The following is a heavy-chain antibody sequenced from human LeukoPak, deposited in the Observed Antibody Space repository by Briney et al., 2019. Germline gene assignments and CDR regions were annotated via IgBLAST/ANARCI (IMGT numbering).Heavy chain of an antibody. D-gene: IGHD6-19*01. V-gene: IGHV4-59*08. J-gene: IGHJ4*02. Sequence: SETLSLTCTVSGGSISSYYWSWIRQPPGKGLEWIGYIYYSGSTNYNPSLKSRVTISVDTSKNQFSLKLSSATAADTAVYYCARHSSGWYGFDYWGQGTLVTVSS. CDR2: IYYSGST. CDR1: GGSISSYY. CDR3: ARHSSGWYGFDY.